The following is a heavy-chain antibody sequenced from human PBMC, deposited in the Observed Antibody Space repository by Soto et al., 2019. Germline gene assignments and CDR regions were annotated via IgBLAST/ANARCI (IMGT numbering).Heavy chain of an antibody. V-gene: IGHV3-7*01. J-gene: IGHJ6*03. D-gene: IGHD6-19*01. CDR3: ARDPVAFFTGYYYMDV. Sequence: GGSLRLSCAASGLTFSSYWMSWVRQAPGKGLEWVANIKQDGREKYYVDSVKGGFTISRDNAKNSLYLKMNSLRAEDTAVYYCARDPVAFFTGYYYMDVWGKGTTVTVSS. CDR2: IKQDGREK. CDR1: GLTFSSYW.